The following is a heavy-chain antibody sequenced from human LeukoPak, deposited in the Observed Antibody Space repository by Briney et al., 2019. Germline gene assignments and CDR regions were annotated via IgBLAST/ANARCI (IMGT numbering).Heavy chain of an antibody. CDR2: MNPNSGNT. J-gene: IGHJ4*02. CDR3: ARGDLWSGYTDY. CDR1: GYTFTSYD. D-gene: IGHD3-3*01. V-gene: IGHV1-8*01. Sequence: ASVKVSCKASGYTFTSYDINWVRQATGQGLEWMGWMNPNSGNTGYAQKFQGRVTMTRNTSISTAYMELSSLRSEDTAVYYCARGDLWSGYTDYWGQGTLVTVSS.